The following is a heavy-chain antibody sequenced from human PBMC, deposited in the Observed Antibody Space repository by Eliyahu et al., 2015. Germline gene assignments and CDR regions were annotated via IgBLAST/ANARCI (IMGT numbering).Heavy chain of an antibody. CDR3: ARGGSYYPGNWFDP. CDR2: IDWDDDK. V-gene: IGHV2-70*01. Sequence: QVTLRESGPALVKPTQTLTLTCTFSGFSLSTSGMCVSWIRQPPGKALEWLALIDWDDDKIFNPSPKTRLTHSQDTSQNQVVLTMTNMDPVDTATYYCARGGSYYPGNWFDPWGQGTLVTVSS. J-gene: IGHJ5*02. D-gene: IGHD1-26*01. CDR1: GFSLSTSGMC.